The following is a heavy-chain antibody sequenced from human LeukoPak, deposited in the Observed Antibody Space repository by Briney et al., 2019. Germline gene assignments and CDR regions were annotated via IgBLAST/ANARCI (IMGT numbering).Heavy chain of an antibody. Sequence: GGSLRLSCEASGFTFKSYSINLARHAPRQGLEWVSSIDSSGGYMFYADSVKGRFIISRDNAKDSLYLQMNSLRVEDTAVYYCLRGDRRDYWGQGTLVTVSS. CDR2: IDSSGGYM. J-gene: IGHJ4*02. CDR1: GFTFKSYS. CDR3: LRGDRRDY. V-gene: IGHV3-21*06.